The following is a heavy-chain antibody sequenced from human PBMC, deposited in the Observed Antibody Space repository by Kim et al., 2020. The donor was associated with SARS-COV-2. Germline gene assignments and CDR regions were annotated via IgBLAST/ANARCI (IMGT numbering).Heavy chain of an antibody. CDR3: ARDGSWGSSWSKPFDY. Sequence: VNIRITINPDTSKNQFSLQINSVTPEDTAVYYCARDGSWGSSWSKPFDYWGQGTLVTVSS. D-gene: IGHD6-13*01. J-gene: IGHJ4*02. V-gene: IGHV6-1*01.